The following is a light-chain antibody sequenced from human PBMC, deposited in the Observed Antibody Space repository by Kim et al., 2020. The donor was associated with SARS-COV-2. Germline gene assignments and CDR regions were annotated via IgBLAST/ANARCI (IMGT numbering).Light chain of an antibody. CDR1: QDIRYA. CDR2: EAS. CDR3: QQFNNYPLT. J-gene: IGKJ4*01. V-gene: IGKV1D-13*01. Sequence: AIQLTQSPSSLSVSLGDRVTITCRASQDIRYALAWYQKKPGSSPRLLISEASTLKSGVPSRFSGSGSGTVFTLTVSSLQPEDLATYYCQQFNNYPLTFGGGTKLEI.